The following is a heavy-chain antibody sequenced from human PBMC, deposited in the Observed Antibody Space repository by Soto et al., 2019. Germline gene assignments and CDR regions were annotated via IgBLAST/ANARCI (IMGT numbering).Heavy chain of an antibody. CDR3: THLGAGNSMPFDH. D-gene: IGHD2-2*01. V-gene: IGHV3-72*01. J-gene: IGHJ4*02. Sequence: EVQLVASGGGLVQPGGSLRLSCAASGFTFSDHYVDWVRQAPGKGLEWVGRTRNKANSYTTEYAASVKGRFTISRDDSKISLYLQMNSLKTEDTAVYYCTHLGAGNSMPFDHWGQGTLVTVSA. CDR1: GFTFSDHY. CDR2: TRNKANSYTT.